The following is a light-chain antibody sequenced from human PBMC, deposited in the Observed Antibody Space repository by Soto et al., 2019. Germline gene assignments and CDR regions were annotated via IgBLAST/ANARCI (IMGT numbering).Light chain of an antibody. V-gene: IGLV2-14*01. CDR1: SSDVGGYNY. CDR2: DVS. CDR3: SSYTTSNTRQIV. Sequence: QSALTQAASVSGSPGQSITISCTGTSSDVGGYNYVSWYQQHPGKAPKFIIYDVSNRPSGVSNRFSGSKSGNTASLTISQLQAEDEADYYCSSYTTSNTRQIVFGTGTKVTVL. J-gene: IGLJ1*01.